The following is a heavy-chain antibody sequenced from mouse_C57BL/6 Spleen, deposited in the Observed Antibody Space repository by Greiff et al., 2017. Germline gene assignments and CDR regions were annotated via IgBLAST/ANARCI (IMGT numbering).Heavy chain of an antibody. CDR3: ARRETARGLDY. CDR1: GYAFSSSW. J-gene: IGHJ2*01. V-gene: IGHV1-82*01. Sequence: VHVVESGPELVKPGASVKISCKASGYAFSSSWMNWVKQRPGKGLEWIGRIYPGDGDTNYNGKFKGKATLTADKSSSTAYMQLSSLTSEDSAVYFCARRETARGLDYWGQGTTLTVSS. CDR2: IYPGDGDT. D-gene: IGHD3-2*01.